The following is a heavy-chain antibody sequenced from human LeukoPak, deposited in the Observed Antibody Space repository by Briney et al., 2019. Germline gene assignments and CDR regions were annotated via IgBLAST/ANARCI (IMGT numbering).Heavy chain of an antibody. V-gene: IGHV3-20*04. J-gene: IGHJ6*03. CDR2: INWNGRNT. CDR1: GSRFEDYG. CDR3: AREPAYSDYYMDV. D-gene: IGHD2-15*01. Sequence: PGGSLRLSCAASGSRFEDYGMSWVRQVPGKGLEWVSGINWNGRNTAYADSVKGRFTISRDNAKNSMYLQMNSLRAEDSALYYCAREPAYSDYYMDVWGKGTTVTVSS.